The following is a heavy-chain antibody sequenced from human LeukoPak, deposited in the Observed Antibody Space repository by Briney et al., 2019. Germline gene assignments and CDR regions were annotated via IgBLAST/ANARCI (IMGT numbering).Heavy chain of an antibody. CDR3: ARGKRGYSSSWYDY. V-gene: IGHV4-34*01. J-gene: IGHJ4*02. D-gene: IGHD6-13*01. CDR2: INHSGST. CDR1: GGSFSGYY. Sequence: PSETLSLTCAVYGGSFSGYYWSWIRQPPAKGLEWIGEINHSGSTNYNPSLKSRVTISVDTSKNQFSLKLSSVTAADTAVYYCARGKRGYSSSWYDYWGQGTLVTVSS.